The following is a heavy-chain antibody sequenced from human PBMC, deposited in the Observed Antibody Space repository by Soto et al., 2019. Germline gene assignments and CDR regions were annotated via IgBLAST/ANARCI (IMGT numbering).Heavy chain of an antibody. CDR2: MNPNSGNT. J-gene: IGHJ4*02. D-gene: IGHD6-19*01. CDR3: ARVYSSGWSLPDY. Sequence: GASVKFSCKASGYTFTSYDINWVRQATGQGLEWMGWMNPNSGNTGYAQKFQGRVTMTRNTSISTAYMELSSLRSEDTAVYYCARVYSSGWSLPDYWGQGTLVTVSS. CDR1: GYTFTSYD. V-gene: IGHV1-8*01.